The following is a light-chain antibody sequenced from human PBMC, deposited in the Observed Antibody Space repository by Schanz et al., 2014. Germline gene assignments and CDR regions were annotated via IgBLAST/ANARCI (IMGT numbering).Light chain of an antibody. J-gene: IGKJ1*01. CDR1: QGISIY. CDR3: QQYYSYPWT. Sequence: DIQMTQSPFSLSASVGDRVTITCRASQGISIYLAWYQHKPGKVPKLLIYSASTLQSGVPSRFSGSGSGTDFTLTISCLQSEDFATYYCQQYYSYPWTFGQGTKVEIK. V-gene: IGKV1-27*01. CDR2: SAS.